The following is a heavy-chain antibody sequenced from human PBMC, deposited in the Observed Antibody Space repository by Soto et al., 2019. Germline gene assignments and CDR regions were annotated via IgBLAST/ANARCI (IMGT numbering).Heavy chain of an antibody. D-gene: IGHD6-19*01. CDR2: IYPGDSDT. CDR1: GYSFTSYW. J-gene: IGHJ5*02. CDR3: ARIPPHSSGWYWFDP. Sequence: PGGSLKISCKGSGYSFTSYWIGWVRQMPGKGLEWMGIIYPGDSDTRYSPSFQGQVTISADKSISTAYLQWSSLKASDTAMYYCARIPPHSSGWYWFDPWGQGTLVTVSS. V-gene: IGHV5-51*01.